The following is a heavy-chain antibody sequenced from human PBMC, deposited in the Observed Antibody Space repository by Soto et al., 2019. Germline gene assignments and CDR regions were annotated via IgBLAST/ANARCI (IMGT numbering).Heavy chain of an antibody. D-gene: IGHD2-8*01. CDR1: GGSFSGYY. CDR2: INHSGST. Sequence: QVQLQQWGAGLLKPSETLSLTCAVYGGSFSGYYWSWIRQPPGKGLEWIGEINHSGSTNYNPSLKSRVTISVDTSKNQFSLKLSSVTAADTAVYSCAREGCTTGVCFGPWGQGTLVTVSS. V-gene: IGHV4-34*01. CDR3: AREGCTTGVCFGP. J-gene: IGHJ5*02.